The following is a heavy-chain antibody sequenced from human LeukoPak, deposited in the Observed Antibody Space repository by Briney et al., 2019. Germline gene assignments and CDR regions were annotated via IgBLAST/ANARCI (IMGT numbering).Heavy chain of an antibody. V-gene: IGHV4-34*12. CDR3: VTGSNPPES. D-gene: IGHD2-8*01. CDR1: SDSLSSYY. J-gene: IGHJ5*02. Sequence: SETLSLTRAVYSDSLSSYYRSWIRQPPGKGLEWIGKIIHDGRVTYNASLGTRVSISADTSKNHFALELKSVTATDTAIYYFVTGSNPPESWGPGTLVTVSS. CDR2: IIHDGRV.